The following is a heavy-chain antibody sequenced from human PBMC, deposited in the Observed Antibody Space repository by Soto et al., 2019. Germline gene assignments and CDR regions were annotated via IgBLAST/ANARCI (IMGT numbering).Heavy chain of an antibody. V-gene: IGHV3-33*01. Sequence: QVQLVESGGGVVQPGRSLGLSCAASGFTFSSYGMHWVRQAPGKGLEWVAVIWYDGSNKYYADSVKGRFTISRDNSKNTLYLQMNSLRAEDTAVYYCAIDLGLAGYCSGGSCYSDAFDIWGQGTMVTVSS. CDR3: AIDLGLAGYCSGGSCYSDAFDI. D-gene: IGHD2-15*01. CDR1: GFTFSSYG. J-gene: IGHJ3*02. CDR2: IWYDGSNK.